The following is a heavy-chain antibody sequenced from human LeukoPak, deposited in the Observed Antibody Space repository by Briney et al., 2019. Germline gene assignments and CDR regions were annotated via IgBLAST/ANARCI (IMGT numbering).Heavy chain of an antibody. CDR1: GYTFTSYG. CDR2: ISAYNGNT. D-gene: IGHD3-22*01. V-gene: IGHV1-18*01. J-gene: IGHJ4*02. Sequence: WASVKVSCKASGYTFTSYGISWVRQAPGQGLEWMGWISAYNGNTNYAQKLQVRVTMTTDTSTSTAYMELRSLRSDDAAVYYCARDPYYYDSSGYDYWGQGTLVTVSS. CDR3: ARDPYYYDSSGYDY.